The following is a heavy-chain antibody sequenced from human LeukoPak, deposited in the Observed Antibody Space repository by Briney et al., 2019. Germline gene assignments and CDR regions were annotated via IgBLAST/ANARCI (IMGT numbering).Heavy chain of an antibody. Sequence: GASVKVSCKASGYTFTGYYMHTVREAPGQGLEWMGWINPNSGGTNYAQKIPGRVTMTRDTSIRTAYMELSRLRSADTAVYYCARLSGERRYYYYYMDVWGKGTTVTVSS. D-gene: IGHD3-10*01. CDR2: INPNSGGT. CDR3: ARLSGERRYYYYYMDV. V-gene: IGHV1-2*02. CDR1: GYTFTGYY. J-gene: IGHJ6*03.